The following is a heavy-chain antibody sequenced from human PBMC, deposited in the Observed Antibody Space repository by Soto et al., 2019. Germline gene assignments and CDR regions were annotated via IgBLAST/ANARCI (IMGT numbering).Heavy chain of an antibody. V-gene: IGHV3-21*01. Sequence: PGGSLGLSCAASGFTFSSYSMNWVRQAPGKGLEWVSSISSSSSYIYYADSVKGRFTISRDNAKNSLYLQMNSLRAEDTAVYYCARPFLALYSSGWFPFDPWGQGTLVTVSS. CDR2: ISSSSSYI. CDR3: ARPFLALYSSGWFPFDP. D-gene: IGHD6-19*01. CDR1: GFTFSSYS. J-gene: IGHJ5*02.